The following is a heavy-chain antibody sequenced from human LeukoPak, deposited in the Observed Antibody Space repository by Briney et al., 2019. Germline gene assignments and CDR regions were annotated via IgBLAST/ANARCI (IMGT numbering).Heavy chain of an antibody. J-gene: IGHJ4*02. CDR2: INHSGST. CDR3: ARRFFASGSYPFDY. V-gene: IGHV4-39*07. Sequence: SETLSLTCTVSGGSISSGGYYWSWIRQPPGKGLEWIGEINHSGSTNYNPSLKSRVTISVDTSKNQFSLKLSSVTAADTAVYYCARRFFASGSYPFDYWGQGTLVTVSS. D-gene: IGHD3-10*01. CDR1: GGSISSGGYY.